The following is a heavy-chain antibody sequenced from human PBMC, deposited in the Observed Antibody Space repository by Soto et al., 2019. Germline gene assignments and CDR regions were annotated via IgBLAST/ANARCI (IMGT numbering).Heavy chain of an antibody. J-gene: IGHJ4*02. D-gene: IGHD6-6*01. Sequence: VGSLRLSCAASGFTFSSYSMNWVRQAPGKGLEWVSSISSSSSYIYYADSVKGRFTISRDNAKNSLYLQMNSLRAEDTAVYYCARAPQGVSSSPIDYWGQGTLVTVSS. CDR3: ARAPQGVSSSPIDY. V-gene: IGHV3-21*01. CDR1: GFTFSSYS. CDR2: ISSSSSYI.